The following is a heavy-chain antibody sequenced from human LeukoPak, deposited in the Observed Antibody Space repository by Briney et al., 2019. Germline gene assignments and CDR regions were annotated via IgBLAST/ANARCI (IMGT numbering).Heavy chain of an antibody. J-gene: IGHJ1*01. Sequence: SVKVSCKASGGTFSSYAISWVRQAPGQGLEWMGGIVPIFGTANYAQKFQGRVTITTDESTSTAYMELSSLRSEDTAVYYCASSQGYVWGSYRSAEYFQHWGQGTLVTVSS. D-gene: IGHD3-16*02. CDR2: IVPIFGTA. V-gene: IGHV1-69*05. CDR3: ASSQGYVWGSYRSAEYFQH. CDR1: GGTFSSYA.